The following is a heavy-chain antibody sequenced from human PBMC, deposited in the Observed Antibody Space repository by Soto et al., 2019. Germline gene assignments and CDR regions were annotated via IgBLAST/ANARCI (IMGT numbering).Heavy chain of an antibody. CDR1: GGSFGSGAYS. CDR2: IYYSGST. D-gene: IGHD3-22*01. CDR3: ARDAAYYYDSRGRIFDY. Sequence: LSLTCTVSGGSFGSGAYSWRWIRQPPGQGLEWIGYIYYSGSTYYNPSLKSRVTISVDTSKNQFSLKLSSVTAADTAVYYCARDAAYYYDSRGRIFDYWGQGTLGTVSS. J-gene: IGHJ4*02. V-gene: IGHV4-30-4*01.